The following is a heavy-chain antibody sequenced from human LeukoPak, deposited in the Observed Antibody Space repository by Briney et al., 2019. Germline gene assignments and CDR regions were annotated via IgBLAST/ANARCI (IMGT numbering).Heavy chain of an antibody. V-gene: IGHV3-30-3*01. CDR1: GFTFSSYA. Sequence: GGSLRLSCAASGFTFSSYAMHWVRKAPGKGLEWVAVISYGGSNKYYADSVKGRFTISRDNSKNTLYLQMNSLRAEDTAVYYCARAGGYFYGMDVWGQGTTVTVSS. D-gene: IGHD2-15*01. CDR3: ARAGGYFYGMDV. J-gene: IGHJ6*02. CDR2: ISYGGSNK.